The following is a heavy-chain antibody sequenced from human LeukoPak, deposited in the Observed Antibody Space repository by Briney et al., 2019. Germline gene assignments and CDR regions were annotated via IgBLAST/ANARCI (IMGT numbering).Heavy chain of an antibody. CDR2: IRSETDGGTT. CDR3: TTALSYSGSYYSDN. Sequence: GGSLRLSCVVSGFTFLNAWMSWVRQAPGKGLEWVGRIRSETDGGTTEYAAPVKGRFTISRDDSRNTVHLQMNSLKTEDTAVYYCTTALSYSGSYYSDNWGQGTLVTVSS. D-gene: IGHD1-26*01. J-gene: IGHJ4*02. CDR1: GFTFLNAW. V-gene: IGHV3-15*01.